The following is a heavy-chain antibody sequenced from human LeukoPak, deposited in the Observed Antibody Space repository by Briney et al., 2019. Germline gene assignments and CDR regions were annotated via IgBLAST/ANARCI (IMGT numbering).Heavy chain of an antibody. CDR1: GYTFTSYY. CDR2: INPSGGST. D-gene: IGHD4-17*01. CDR3: ARGTLTYGDYADY. V-gene: IGHV1-46*03. Sequence: GASVTVSFKASGYTFTSYYMHWVRQAPGQGLEWMGIINPSGGSTSYAQKFQGRVTMTRYTCTSTVYMELSSLRSEDTAVYCCARGTLTYGDYADYWGQGTLVTVSS. J-gene: IGHJ4*02.